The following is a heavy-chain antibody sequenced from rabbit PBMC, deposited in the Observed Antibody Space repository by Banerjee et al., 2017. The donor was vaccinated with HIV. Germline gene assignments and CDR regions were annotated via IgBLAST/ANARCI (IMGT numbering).Heavy chain of an antibody. Sequence: QEQLVESGGGLVQPGGSLKLSCKASGFDFSSYGVSWVRQAPGKGLEWIACIDAGSSGFTYHASWAKGRFTISKTSSTTVTLQMPSLTAADTATYFCARDSSTSFSSYGMDLWGPGTLVTVS. J-gene: IGHJ6*01. CDR3: ARDSSTSFSSYGMDL. CDR2: IDAGSSGFT. D-gene: IGHD1-1*01. CDR1: GFDFSSYG. V-gene: IGHV1S45*01.